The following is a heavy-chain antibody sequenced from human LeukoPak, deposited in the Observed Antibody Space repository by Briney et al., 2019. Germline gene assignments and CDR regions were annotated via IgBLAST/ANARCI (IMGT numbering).Heavy chain of an antibody. CDR2: ISGSGGST. Sequence: GGSLRLSCAASGFTFSTYAMTWVRQAPGKGLEWVSGISGSGGSTYYADSVKGRFTISRDNSKNTLYLQMDSLRAEDTAVYYCAKGPFCSSTSRYTYSRGFFDYWGQGTLVTVSS. CDR1: GFTFSTYA. D-gene: IGHD2-2*02. CDR3: AKGPFCSSTSRYTYSRGFFDY. J-gene: IGHJ4*02. V-gene: IGHV3-23*01.